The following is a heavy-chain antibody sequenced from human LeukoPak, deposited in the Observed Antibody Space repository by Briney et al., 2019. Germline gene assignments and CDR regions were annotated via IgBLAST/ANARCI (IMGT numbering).Heavy chain of an antibody. CDR3: ARAYYYDSSGSLHY. CDR1: GYTFANYG. D-gene: IGHD3-22*01. CDR2: INPNSGGT. Sequence: ASVKVSCKASGYTFANYGINWVRQAPGQGLEWMGWINPNSGGTNYAQKFQGRVTMTRDTSISTAYMELSRLRSDDTAVYYCARAYYYDSSGSLHYWGQGTLVTVSS. J-gene: IGHJ4*02. V-gene: IGHV1-2*02.